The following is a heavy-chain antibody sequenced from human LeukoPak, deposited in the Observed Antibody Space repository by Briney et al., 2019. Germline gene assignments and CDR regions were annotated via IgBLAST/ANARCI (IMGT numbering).Heavy chain of an antibody. J-gene: IGHJ4*02. CDR3: ARDGSYCSGGSCYVGYFDY. D-gene: IGHD2-15*01. V-gene: IGHV3-30*04. CDR1: GFTFSSYA. CDR2: ISYDGSNK. Sequence: AGGSLRLSCAASGFTFSSYAMHWVRQAPGKGLEWVAVISYDGSNKYYADSVKGRFTISRDNSKNTLYLQKNSLRAEDTAVYYCARDGSYCSGGSCYVGYFDYWGQGTLVTVSS.